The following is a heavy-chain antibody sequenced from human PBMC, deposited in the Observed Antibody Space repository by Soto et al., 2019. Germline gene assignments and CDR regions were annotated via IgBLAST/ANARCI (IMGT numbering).Heavy chain of an antibody. CDR2: LSNTGRRT. CDR1: VFPFGANA. Sequence: EVQVLESVGGLVQPGGSLRLSCVVSVFPFGANAMSWVRQAPGKGLEWVSGLSNTGRRTSYADSVKGRFNISRDNSENTVYLQMNSLRVEDTAVYYCATEMGATQGPFDNWGQGTLVTVSS. V-gene: IGHV3-23*01. D-gene: IGHD1-26*01. CDR3: ATEMGATQGPFDN. J-gene: IGHJ4*02.